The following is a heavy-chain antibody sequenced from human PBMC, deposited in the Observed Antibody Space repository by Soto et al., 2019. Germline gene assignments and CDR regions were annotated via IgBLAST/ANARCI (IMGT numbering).Heavy chain of an antibody. CDR2: IYYSGST. Sequence: SETLSLTCTVSGGSISSYYSSWIRQPPGKGLEWIGYIYYSGSTNYNPSLKSRVTISVDTSKNQFSLKLSSVTAADTAVYYCARGGWKLFDYWGQGTLVTVSS. CDR1: GGSISSYY. CDR3: ARGGWKLFDY. D-gene: IGHD6-19*01. V-gene: IGHV4-59*01. J-gene: IGHJ4*02.